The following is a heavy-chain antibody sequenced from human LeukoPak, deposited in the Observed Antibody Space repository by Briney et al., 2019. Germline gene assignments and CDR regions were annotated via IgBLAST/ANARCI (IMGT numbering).Heavy chain of an antibody. CDR2: MYTSGTT. V-gene: IGHV4-4*07. CDR3: ARDQGSYYGVDV. J-gene: IGHJ6*02. CDR1: GGSISSYY. Sequence: PSETLSLTCTFSGGSISSYYWSWIRQPAGKGLEWIGRMYTSGTTKYNPSLRSRVTMSVDTSNNQFSLKVSSVTAADTAVYYCARDQGSYYGVDVWGQGTTVTVSS.